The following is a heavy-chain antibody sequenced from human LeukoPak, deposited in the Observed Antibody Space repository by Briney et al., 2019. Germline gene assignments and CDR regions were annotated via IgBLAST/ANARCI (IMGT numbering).Heavy chain of an antibody. J-gene: IGHJ6*03. CDR2: ISGSGGST. V-gene: IGHV3-23*01. D-gene: IGHD7-27*01. CDR3: AKDPGNWECYYYYYMDV. Sequence: GGSLRLSCAASGFTFSSYAMSWVRQAPGKGLEWVSAISGSGGSTYYADSVKGRFTISRDNSKNTLYLQMNSLRAEDTAVYYCAKDPGNWECYYYYYMDVWGKGTTVTVSS. CDR1: GFTFSSYA.